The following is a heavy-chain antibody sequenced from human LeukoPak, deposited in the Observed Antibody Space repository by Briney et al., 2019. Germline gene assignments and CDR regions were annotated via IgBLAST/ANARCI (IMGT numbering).Heavy chain of an antibody. V-gene: IGHV1-2*02. CDR1: GYTFTGYY. CDR3: ARHSSGYYFDY. CDR2: INPNSGGT. Sequence: ASVKVSCKTSGYTFTGYYMHWVRQAPGQGLEWMGWINPNSGGTNYAQKFQGRVTITRNTSISTAYMELSSLRSEDTAVYYCARHSSGYYFDYWGQGTLVTVSS. D-gene: IGHD3-22*01. J-gene: IGHJ4*02.